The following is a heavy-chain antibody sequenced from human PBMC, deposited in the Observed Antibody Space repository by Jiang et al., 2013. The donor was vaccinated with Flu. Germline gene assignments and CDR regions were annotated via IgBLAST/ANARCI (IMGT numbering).Heavy chain of an antibody. J-gene: IGHJ3*02. V-gene: IGHV4-59*01. CDR2: IYYSGST. CDR3: ARETPAAAVSRDAFDI. D-gene: IGHD6-13*01. CDR1: GGSISSYY. Sequence: GPGLVKPSETLSLTCTVSGGSISSYYWSWIRQPPGKGLEWIGYIYYSGSTNYNPSLKSRVTISVDTSKNQFSLKLSSVTAADTAVYYCARETPAAAVSRDAFDIWGQGTMVTVSS.